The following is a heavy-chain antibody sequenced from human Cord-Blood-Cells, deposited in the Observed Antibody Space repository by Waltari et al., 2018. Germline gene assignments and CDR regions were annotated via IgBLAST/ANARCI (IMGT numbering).Heavy chain of an antibody. CDR1: GFTFSSYS. D-gene: IGHD6-13*01. CDR2: ISSSSSYI. CDR3: ARDPNPGIAASG. J-gene: IGHJ4*02. Sequence: EVQLVESGGGLVKPGGSLRLSCAASGFTFSSYSINWVRQAPGKGLEWVSSISSSSSYIYYADSVKGRFTISRDNAKNSLYLQMNSLRAEDTAVYYCARDPNPGIAASGWGQGTLVTVSS. V-gene: IGHV3-21*01.